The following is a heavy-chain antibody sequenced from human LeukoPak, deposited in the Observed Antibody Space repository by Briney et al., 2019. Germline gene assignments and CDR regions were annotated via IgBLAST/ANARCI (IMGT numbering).Heavy chain of an antibody. J-gene: IGHJ4*02. CDR3: ARDCSSTTRYCY. CDR1: GYTFTGYY. Sequence: ASVKVSCKASGYTFTGYYIHWVRQAPGQGLEWMGWINPNSGGTNYAQKFQDRVTMTRDTSISTAYMELSRLRSDDTAVYYCARDCSSTTRYCYWGQGTLVTVSS. D-gene: IGHD2-2*01. V-gene: IGHV1-2*02. CDR2: INPNSGGT.